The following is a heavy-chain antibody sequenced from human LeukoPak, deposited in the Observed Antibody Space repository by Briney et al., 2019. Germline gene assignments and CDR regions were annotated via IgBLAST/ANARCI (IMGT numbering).Heavy chain of an antibody. J-gene: IGHJ5*02. CDR1: RGSISGYS. CDR2: IYYSGDT. CDR3: VRGPYGASISKWFDP. Sequence: SETLSLTCTVSRGSISGYSWSWIRQSPGGGLEWIGYIYYSGDTAYNPSLRSRVTLSVDTSKNQFSLQLRSVTTVDTAVYYCVRGPYGASISKWFDPWGQGTQVIVSP. D-gene: IGHD4/OR15-4a*01. V-gene: IGHV4-59*01.